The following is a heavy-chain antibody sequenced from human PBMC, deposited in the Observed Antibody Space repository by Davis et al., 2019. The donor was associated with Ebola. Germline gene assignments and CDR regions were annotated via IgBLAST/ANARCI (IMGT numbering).Heavy chain of an antibody. CDR3: ARDRGKTDYYYYGMDV. V-gene: IGHV3-7*01. CDR2: IKQDGSEK. Sequence: GESLKISCAASGFTFSSYWMSWVRQAPGKGLEWVANIKQDGSEKYYVDSVKGRFTISRDNAKNSLFLQMNSLRAEDTAVYYCARDRGKTDYYYYGMDVWGQGTTVTVSS. D-gene: IGHD1-14*01. J-gene: IGHJ6*02. CDR1: GFTFSSYW.